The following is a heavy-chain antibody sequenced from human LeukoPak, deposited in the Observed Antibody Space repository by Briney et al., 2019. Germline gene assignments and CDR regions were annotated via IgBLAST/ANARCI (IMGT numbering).Heavy chain of an antibody. J-gene: IGHJ2*01. CDR3: ARERPPRHWYFDL. Sequence: SETLSLTCTVSGGSISSYYWSWIRQPPGKGLEWIGYIYYSGSTNYNPSLKSRVTISVDTSKNQFSLKLSSVTAADTAVYYCARERPPRHWYFDLWGRGTLVTVSS. CDR2: IYYSGST. CDR1: GGSISSYY. V-gene: IGHV4-59*01.